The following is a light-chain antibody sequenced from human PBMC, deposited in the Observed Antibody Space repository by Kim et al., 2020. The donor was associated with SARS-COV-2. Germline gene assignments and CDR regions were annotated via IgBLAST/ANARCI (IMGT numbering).Light chain of an antibody. Sequence: ACVGDRVTIPCRASQSIRTWLAWYQQKPGKAPQLLIYDGSTLESGVPPRFSGSGYGTEFTLTIRGLQPDDFATYYCQQYESVWYTFGQGTKLEI. J-gene: IGKJ2*01. CDR1: QSIRTW. CDR3: QQYESVWYT. V-gene: IGKV1-5*01. CDR2: DGS.